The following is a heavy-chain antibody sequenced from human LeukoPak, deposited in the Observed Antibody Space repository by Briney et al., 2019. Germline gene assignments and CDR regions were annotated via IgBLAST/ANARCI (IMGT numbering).Heavy chain of an antibody. V-gene: IGHV4-39*01. J-gene: IGHJ4*02. Sequence: PSETLSLTCTVSGGSISSSSYYWGWIRQPPGKGLEWIGSIYYSGSTYYNPSLKSRVTISVDTSENQFSLKLSSVTAADTAVYYCARHVKDDSGGSCYSFSYWGQGTLVTVSS. CDR3: ARHVKDDSGGSCYSFSY. CDR2: IYYSGST. D-gene: IGHD2-15*01. CDR1: GGSISSSSYY.